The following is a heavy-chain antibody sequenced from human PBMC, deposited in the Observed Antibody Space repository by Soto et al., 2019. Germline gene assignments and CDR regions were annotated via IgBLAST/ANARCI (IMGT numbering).Heavy chain of an antibody. Sequence: ETLSLTCTVSGGSISSYYWSWIRQPPGKGLEWIGYIYYSGSTNYNPSLKSRVTISVDKSKNQFSLKLSSVTAADTAVYYCARVWDFSSAWVDYWGQGTLVTVSS. CDR3: ARVWDFSSAWVDY. V-gene: IGHV4-59*12. CDR2: IYYSGST. CDR1: GGSISSYY. D-gene: IGHD6-19*01. J-gene: IGHJ4*02.